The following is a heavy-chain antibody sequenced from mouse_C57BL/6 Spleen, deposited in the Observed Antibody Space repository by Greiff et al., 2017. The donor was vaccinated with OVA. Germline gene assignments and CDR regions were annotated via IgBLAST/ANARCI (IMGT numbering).Heavy chain of an antibody. J-gene: IGHJ4*01. D-gene: IGHD1-1*01. V-gene: IGHV1-62-2*01. Sequence: QVHVKQSGAELVKPGASVKLSCKASGYTFTEYTIHWVKQRSGQGLEWIGWFYPGSGSIKYNEKFKDKATLTADKSSSTVYMELSRLTSEDSAVYFCARHEGEFYYYGSNYAMDYWGQGTSVTVSS. CDR2: FYPGSGSI. CDR3: ARHEGEFYYYGSNYAMDY. CDR1: GYTFTEYT.